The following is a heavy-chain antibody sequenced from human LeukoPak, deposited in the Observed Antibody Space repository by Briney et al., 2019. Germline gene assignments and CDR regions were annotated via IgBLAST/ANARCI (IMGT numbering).Heavy chain of an antibody. D-gene: IGHD2-2*01. Sequence: GGSLRLSCAASGFTFRSYSMNWVRQAPGKGLEWVANIKQDGSEKYYVDSVKGRFTISRDNAKNSLYLQMNSLRAEDTAVYYCASTTGYCSSTSCYYYMDVWGKGTTVTVSS. CDR2: IKQDGSEK. CDR1: GFTFRSYS. CDR3: ASTTGYCSSTSCYYYMDV. V-gene: IGHV3-7*01. J-gene: IGHJ6*03.